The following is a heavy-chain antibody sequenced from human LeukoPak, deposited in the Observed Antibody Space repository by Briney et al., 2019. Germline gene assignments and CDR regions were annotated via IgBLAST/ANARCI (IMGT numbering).Heavy chain of an antibody. J-gene: IGHJ3*02. V-gene: IGHV3-23*01. CDR1: GFTFSSYA. Sequence: GGSLRLSCAASGFTFSSYAMSWVRQAPGKGLEWVSAISGSGGSTYYADSVKGRFTISRDNSKNTLYLQMNSLRAEDTAVYYCAKDSGSSTYGDYVDAFDIWGQGTMVTVSS. CDR3: AKDSGSSTYGDYVDAFDI. CDR2: ISGSGGST. D-gene: IGHD4-17*01.